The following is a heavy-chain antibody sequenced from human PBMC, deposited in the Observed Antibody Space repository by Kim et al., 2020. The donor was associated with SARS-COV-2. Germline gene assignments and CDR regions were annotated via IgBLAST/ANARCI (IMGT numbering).Heavy chain of an antibody. V-gene: IGHV3-66*01. D-gene: IGHD1-7*01. J-gene: IGHJ4*02. CDR3: ASGDGNSFY. CDR2: GGAT. Sequence: GGATYYAGSVEGRFTISRDNSKNTLFLQMNSLRSEDMAVYYCASGDGNSFYWGQGTLVTVSS.